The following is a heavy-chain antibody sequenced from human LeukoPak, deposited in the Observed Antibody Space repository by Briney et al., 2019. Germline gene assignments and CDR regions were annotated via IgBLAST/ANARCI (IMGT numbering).Heavy chain of an antibody. Sequence: SETLSLTCTVSGASISRSTYYWGWFRQPPGKGLEWIGSFFYSGGIHYYDPSLKSRVTISVDTSKNQFSLKLSFVTAADTAVYYCVKEPTGDKSFDSWGQGTLVTVSS. CDR3: VKEPTGDKSFDS. D-gene: IGHD7-27*01. J-gene: IGHJ4*02. CDR2: FFYSGGIH. V-gene: IGHV4-39*07. CDR1: GASISRSTYY.